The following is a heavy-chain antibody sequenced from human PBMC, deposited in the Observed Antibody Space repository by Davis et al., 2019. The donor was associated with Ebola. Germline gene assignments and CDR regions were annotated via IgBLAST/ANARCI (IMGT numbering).Heavy chain of an antibody. Sequence: SGPTLANPTETLTLTCSFSGFSLNNRPVGVGWLRQPPGQALEWLGLAYWDDDHRYNPSLKSRLTVTKDTSKNQVVLTMTNVGPVDTATYFCAHRLDYNGDWNEAYFDSWGQGVLVTVSS. CDR1: GFSLNNRPVG. J-gene: IGHJ4*02. CDR2: AYWDDDH. D-gene: IGHD1-1*01. V-gene: IGHV2-5*02. CDR3: AHRLDYNGDWNEAYFDS.